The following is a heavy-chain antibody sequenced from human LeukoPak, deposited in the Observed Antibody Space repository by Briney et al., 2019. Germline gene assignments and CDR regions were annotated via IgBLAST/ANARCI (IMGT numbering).Heavy chain of an antibody. Sequence: PSETLSLTCTVSGDSISRYYWSWIRQPAGKGLEWIGRIFISGSTSYNPSLKSRVTISVDTSKNQFSLKLSSVTAADTAVYYCARGCEYAFDIWGQGTMVTVSS. CDR3: ARGCEYAFDI. J-gene: IGHJ3*02. V-gene: IGHV4-4*07. CDR2: IFISGST. CDR1: GDSISRYY.